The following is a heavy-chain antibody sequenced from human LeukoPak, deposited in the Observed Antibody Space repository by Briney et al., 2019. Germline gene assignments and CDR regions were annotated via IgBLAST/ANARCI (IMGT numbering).Heavy chain of an antibody. CDR3: AREDVYDSSGYYGHPNNWFDP. CDR1: GGTFSISA. J-gene: IGHJ5*02. Sequence: SVKVSCKASGGTFSISAISWGRQAPGHGLEWMGRIIPLLGIANNAQKFQGRVTITADKSTSTAYIELSSLRSEDTAVYYCAREDVYDSSGYYGHPNNWFDPWGQGTLVTVSS. V-gene: IGHV1-69*04. CDR2: IIPLLGIA. D-gene: IGHD3-22*01.